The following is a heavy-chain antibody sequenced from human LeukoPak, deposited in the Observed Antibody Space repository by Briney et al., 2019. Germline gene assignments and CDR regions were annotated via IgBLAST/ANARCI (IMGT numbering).Heavy chain of an antibody. CDR3: ARDPVIQLWYPDAFDI. CDR2: ISSSSSYI. D-gene: IGHD5-18*01. V-gene: IGHV3-21*01. CDR1: GFTFSSYS. J-gene: IGHJ3*02. Sequence: GGSLRLSCAASGFTFSSYSMNWVRQAPGKGLEWVSSISSSSSYIYYADSVKGRFTISRDNAKNSLYLQMNSLRAEDTAVYYCARDPVIQLWYPDAFDIWGQGTMVTVSS.